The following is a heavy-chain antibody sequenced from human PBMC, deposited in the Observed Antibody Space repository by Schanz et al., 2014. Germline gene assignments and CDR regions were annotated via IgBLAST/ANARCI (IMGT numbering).Heavy chain of an antibody. CDR3: ARDKGGYYPFDY. CDR1: GFTFGTFW. V-gene: IGHV3-7*01. D-gene: IGHD3-22*01. CDR2: INQDGSDK. J-gene: IGHJ4*02. Sequence: EVQLVESGGGLLQPGGSLRLSCAASGFTFGTFWMSWVRQAPGKGLEWVANINQDGSDKSYVDSVKGRFTISRDNAKNSLYLQMNSLRAEDTAVYYCARDKGGYYPFDYWGQESLVTVSS.